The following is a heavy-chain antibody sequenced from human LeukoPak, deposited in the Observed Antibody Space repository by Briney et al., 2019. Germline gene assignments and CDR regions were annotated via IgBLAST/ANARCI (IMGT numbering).Heavy chain of an antibody. CDR2: VYHSGTT. Sequence: SETLSLTCTVSGYSISSDYYWGWIRQTPGKGLEWIGSVYHSGTTYHNPSLKSRVTMSVDTSKNQFSLKLSSVTAADTAVYYCASIYSSGWTYYFDYCGQGTLVTVSS. J-gene: IGHJ4*02. D-gene: IGHD6-19*01. V-gene: IGHV4-38-2*02. CDR3: ASIYSSGWTYYFDY. CDR1: GYSISSDYY.